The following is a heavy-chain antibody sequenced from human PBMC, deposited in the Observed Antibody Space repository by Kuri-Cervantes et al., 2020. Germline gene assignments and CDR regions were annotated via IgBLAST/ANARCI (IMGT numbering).Heavy chain of an antibody. CDR3: AKAITTVVTPGFDY. J-gene: IGHJ4*02. D-gene: IGHD4-23*01. Sequence: GGSLRLSCAASGFTFSDYYMSWIRQAPGKGLECVSYISARVDIIHYADSVKGRFTISRNNAKDSLYLQMNSLRDEDTALYYCAKAITTVVTPGFDYWGQGTLVTVSS. CDR1: GFTFSDYY. V-gene: IGHV3-11*01. CDR2: ISARVDII.